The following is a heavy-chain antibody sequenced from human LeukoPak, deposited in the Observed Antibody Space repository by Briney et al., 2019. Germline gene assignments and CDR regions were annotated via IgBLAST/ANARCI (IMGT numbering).Heavy chain of an antibody. J-gene: IGHJ6*02. V-gene: IGHV3-30*18. CDR3: AKDQLATKDHYYYYGMDV. CDR1: GFTFSSYG. CDR2: ISYDGSNK. D-gene: IGHD5-12*01. Sequence: GGSLRLSCAASGFTFSSYGMQWVREAPGKGVEGVAVISYDGSNKYYAVSVNGPFTISRDNSKNTLYLQMNSLRAEDTAVYYCAKDQLATKDHYYYYGMDVWGQGTTVTVSS.